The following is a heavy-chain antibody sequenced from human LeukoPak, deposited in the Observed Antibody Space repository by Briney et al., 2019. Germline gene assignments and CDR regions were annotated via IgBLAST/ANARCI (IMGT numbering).Heavy chain of an antibody. CDR3: TRAPGGYDYVWGSYRVFDY. CDR2: ISSSSSYI. Sequence: GGSLRLSCAASGFTFSSYGMSWVRQAPGKGLEWVSSISSSSSYIYYADSVKGRFTISRDNAKNSLYLQMNSLRAEDTAVYYCTRAPGGYDYVWGSYRVFDYWGQGTLVTVSS. CDR1: GFTFSSYG. D-gene: IGHD3-16*02. J-gene: IGHJ4*02. V-gene: IGHV3-21*01.